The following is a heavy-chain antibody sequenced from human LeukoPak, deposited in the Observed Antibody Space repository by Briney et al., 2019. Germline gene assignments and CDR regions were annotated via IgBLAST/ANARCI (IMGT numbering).Heavy chain of an antibody. D-gene: IGHD3-22*01. CDR3: ARRGDYYDRSGYEGFEY. CDR1: GYTFTGYY. CDR2: INPNSGGT. V-gene: IGHV1-2*02. J-gene: IGHJ4*02. Sequence: ASVKVSCKASGYTFTGYYMHWVRQAPGQGLEWMGWINPNSGGTNFPQKFQGRVTMTRDTSISTAYMELSRLRSDDTAVYYCARRGDYYDRSGYEGFEYWGQGTLVTVSS.